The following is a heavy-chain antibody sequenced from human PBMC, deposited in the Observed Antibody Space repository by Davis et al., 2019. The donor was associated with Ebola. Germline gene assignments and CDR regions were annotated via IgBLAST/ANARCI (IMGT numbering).Heavy chain of an antibody. CDR1: GGTFSSYA. V-gene: IGHV1-69*06. CDR2: IIPIFGTA. J-gene: IGHJ4*02. D-gene: IGHD1-26*01. CDR3: ARSEGDLIVGATWVDY. Sequence: AASVKVSCKASGGTFSSYAISWVRQAPGQGLEWMGGIIPIFGTANYAQKFQGRVTITADKSTSTAYMELSSLRSEDTAVDYCARSEGDLIVGATWVDYWGQGTLVTVSS.